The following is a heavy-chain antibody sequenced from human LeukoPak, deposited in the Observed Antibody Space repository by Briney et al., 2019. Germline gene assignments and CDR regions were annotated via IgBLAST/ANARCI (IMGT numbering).Heavy chain of an antibody. J-gene: IGHJ3*02. CDR1: GFTFSTYA. CDR2: ISGSGGST. D-gene: IGHD4-17*01. CDR3: AKACYGDYSSNI. V-gene: IGHV3-23*01. Sequence: GGSLRLSCAASGFTFSTYAMSWVRQAPGKGLEWVSAISGSGGSTYYADSVKGRFTISRDNSKNTLYLQMNSLRAEDTAVYYCAKACYGDYSSNIWGQGTMVTVSS.